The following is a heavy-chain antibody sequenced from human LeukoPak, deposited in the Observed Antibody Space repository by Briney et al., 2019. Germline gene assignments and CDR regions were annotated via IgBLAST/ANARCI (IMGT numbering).Heavy chain of an antibody. D-gene: IGHD6-13*01. V-gene: IGHV3-23*01. CDR1: GLTFSDYS. CDR3: AKDAAGPEY. J-gene: IGHJ4*02. Sequence: GGSLRLSCAASGLTFSDYSMTWVRQAPGKGLFWVSGISAGGGSTYYADSVKGRFTISRDNSRNTLYLQMNSRRAEDTAVYYCAKDAAGPEYWGQGTLVNGS. CDR2: ISAGGGST.